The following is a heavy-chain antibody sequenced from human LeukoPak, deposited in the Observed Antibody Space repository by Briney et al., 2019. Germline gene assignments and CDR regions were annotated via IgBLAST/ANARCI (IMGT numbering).Heavy chain of an antibody. CDR2: IYYTET. CDR1: GGSVSDYY. Sequence: SETLSLTCAVYGGSVSDYYWSWIRQSPGKGLEWIGYIYYTETSYNPSLKSRVTISADTSKNQFSLKLSSVTAADTAVYYCARDPRYCSSTSCYLAAFDIWGQGTMVTVSS. CDR3: ARDPRYCSSTSCYLAAFDI. D-gene: IGHD2-2*01. V-gene: IGHV4-59*02. J-gene: IGHJ3*02.